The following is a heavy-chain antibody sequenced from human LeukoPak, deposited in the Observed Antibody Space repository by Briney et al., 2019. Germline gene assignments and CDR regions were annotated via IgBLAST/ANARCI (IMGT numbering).Heavy chain of an antibody. Sequence: EASVKVSCKASGYTFTTYGITWVRQAPGQGLEWMGWISAYNGNTDSAQKLQGRVTMTTDTSTSTAYMELRSLRSDDTAVHYCARAHNWYVYYFDNWGQGTLVTVSS. D-gene: IGHD1-1*01. CDR1: GYTFTTYG. J-gene: IGHJ4*02. CDR2: ISAYNGNT. CDR3: ARAHNWYVYYFDN. V-gene: IGHV1-18*01.